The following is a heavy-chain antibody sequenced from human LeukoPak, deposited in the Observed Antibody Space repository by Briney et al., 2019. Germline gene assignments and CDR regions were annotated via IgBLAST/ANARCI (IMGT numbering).Heavy chain of an antibody. V-gene: IGHV4-59*01. CDR1: GGSISSYY. CDR3: ARVRRGGIVVRPRDAFDI. J-gene: IGHJ3*02. Sequence: SETLSLTCTVSGGSISSYYWSWIRQPPGKGLEWIGYIYYSGSTNYNPSLTSRVPISVDTSKNQFSLKLSSVTAADTAVYYCARVRRGGIVVRPRDAFDIWGQGTMVTVSS. D-gene: IGHD3-22*01. CDR2: IYYSGST.